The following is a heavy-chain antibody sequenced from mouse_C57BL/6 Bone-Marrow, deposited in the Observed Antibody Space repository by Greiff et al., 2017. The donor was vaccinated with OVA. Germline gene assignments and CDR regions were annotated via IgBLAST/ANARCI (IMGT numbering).Heavy chain of an antibody. J-gene: IGHJ1*03. CDR3: ARHGMITRYFDV. D-gene: IGHD2-4*01. CDR1: GFTFSDYY. CDR2: ISNGGGST. Sequence: EVKLMESGGGLVQPGGSLKLSCAASGFTFSDYYMYWVRQTPEKRLEWVAYISNGGGSTYYPDTVKGRFTISRDNAKNTLYLQMSRLKSEDTAMYYCARHGMITRYFDVWGTGTTVTVSS. V-gene: IGHV5-12*01.